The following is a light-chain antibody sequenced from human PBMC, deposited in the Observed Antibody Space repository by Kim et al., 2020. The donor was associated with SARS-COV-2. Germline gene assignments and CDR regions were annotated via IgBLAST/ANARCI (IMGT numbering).Light chain of an antibody. CDR2: EVS. V-gene: IGLV2-8*01. J-gene: IGLJ2*01. CDR1: SSDVGGYNY. CDR3: SSYAGSNNLV. Sequence: GQSLTISCTGTSSDVGGYNYVSWDQQHPGKAPKLMIYEVSKRPSGVPDRFSGSKSGNTASLTVSGLQAEDEADYYCSSYAGSNNLVFGGGTQLTVL.